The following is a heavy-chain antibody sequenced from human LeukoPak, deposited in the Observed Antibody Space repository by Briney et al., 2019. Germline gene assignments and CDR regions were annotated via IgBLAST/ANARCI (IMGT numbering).Heavy chain of an antibody. CDR2: IYTSGST. Sequence: SQTLSLTCTVSGGSISSGSYYWSWMRQPAGKGLEWIGRIYTSGSTNYNPSLKSRVTISVDTSKNQFSLKLSSVTAADTAVYYCARVTTGGYYNCWGQGTQVTVSS. J-gene: IGHJ4*02. CDR3: ARVTTGGYYNC. V-gene: IGHV4-61*02. D-gene: IGHD3-22*01. CDR1: GGSISSGSYY.